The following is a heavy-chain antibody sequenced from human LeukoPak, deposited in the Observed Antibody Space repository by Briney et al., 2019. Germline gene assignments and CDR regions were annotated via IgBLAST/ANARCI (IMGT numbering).Heavy chain of an antibody. CDR3: VKDLGQLEREFDY. CDR1: GFMFSRYA. CDR2: ISHNAGSA. D-gene: IGHD1-1*01. Sequence: GRSLRLSCSASGFMFSRYAMHWVRQAPGKGLEYVSGISHNAGSAHYADSVMGRFTISRDNSKNTVYLQMSSLRPEDTAIYYCVKDLGQLEREFDYWGQGTLVTVSS. V-gene: IGHV3-64D*06. J-gene: IGHJ4*02.